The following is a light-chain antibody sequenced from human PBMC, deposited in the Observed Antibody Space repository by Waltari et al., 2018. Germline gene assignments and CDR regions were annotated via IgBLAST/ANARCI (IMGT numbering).Light chain of an antibody. CDR3: QQYDTYSFS. J-gene: IGKJ3*01. Sequence: DIQMTQSPSPLSAHVGDRVTITCRASQSISSWLAWYQQKPGKAPKLLIYKTSNLESGVPSRFSGSGSGTEFALTISSLQPDDFATYYCQQYDTYSFSFGPGTKVDI. CDR1: QSISSW. CDR2: KTS. V-gene: IGKV1-5*03.